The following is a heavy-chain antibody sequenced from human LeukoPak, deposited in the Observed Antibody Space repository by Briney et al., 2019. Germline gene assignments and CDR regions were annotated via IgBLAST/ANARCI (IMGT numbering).Heavy chain of an antibody. CDR1: GGSFSGYY. V-gene: IGHV4-34*01. CDR2: ISHTGST. CDR3: ASGQSGPRLKY. J-gene: IGHJ4*02. D-gene: IGHD5-24*01. Sequence: SETLSLTCAVYGGSFSGYYWTWIRQPPGMGLEWIVEISHTGSTTYNPSLKGRVTISVDTSKNQFSLKLNSVTAADAAVYYCASGQSGPRLKYWGQGTLVTVSS.